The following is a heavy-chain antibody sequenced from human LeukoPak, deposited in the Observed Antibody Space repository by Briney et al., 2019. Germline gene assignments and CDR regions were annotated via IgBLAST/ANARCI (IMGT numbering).Heavy chain of an antibody. CDR3: ARDNSVEDTAWWFDP. J-gene: IGHJ5*02. D-gene: IGHD4-23*01. CDR1: GGAFSRYA. CDR2: IIPVLGTT. V-gene: IGHV1-69*13. Sequence: SVKVSCKASGGAFSRYAISWVRQAPGQGLEWMGGIIPVLGTTNYAQTFQNKVTITADESTSTTYMELSSLTSEDTAVYYCARDNSVEDTAWWFDPWGQGTLVTVSS.